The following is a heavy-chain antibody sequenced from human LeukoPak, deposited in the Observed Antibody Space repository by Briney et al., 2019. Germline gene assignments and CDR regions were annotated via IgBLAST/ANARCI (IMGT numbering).Heavy chain of an antibody. CDR2: ISSSSSYI. Sequence: GGSLRLSCAASGFTFSSYSMNWVRQAPGKGLEWVSSISSSSSYIYYADSVKGRFTISRDNAKNSLYLQMNSLRAEDTAVYYCAREGQLGGSYYFDYWGQGTLVTVSS. CDR1: GFTFSSYS. D-gene: IGHD5-18*01. V-gene: IGHV3-21*01. J-gene: IGHJ4*02. CDR3: AREGQLGGSYYFDY.